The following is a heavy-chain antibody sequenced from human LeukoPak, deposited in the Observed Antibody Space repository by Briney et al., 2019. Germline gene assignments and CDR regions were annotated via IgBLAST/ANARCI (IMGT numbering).Heavy chain of an antibody. CDR2: IKQDGSEK. J-gene: IGHJ4*02. CDR3: ARGPYYYDSHDY. D-gene: IGHD3-22*01. Sequence: GGSLRLSCAASGFTVSSNYMSWVRQAPGKGLEWVANIKQDGSEKYYVDSVKGRFTISRDNAKNSLYLQMNSLRAEDTAVYYCARGPYYYDSHDYWGQGTLVTVSS. CDR1: GFTVSSNY. V-gene: IGHV3-7*01.